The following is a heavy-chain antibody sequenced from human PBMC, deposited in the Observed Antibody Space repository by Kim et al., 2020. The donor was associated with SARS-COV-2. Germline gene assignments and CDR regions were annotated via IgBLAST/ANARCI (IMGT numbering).Heavy chain of an antibody. V-gene: IGHV4-34*01. CDR1: GGSFSGYY. Sequence: SETLSLTCAVYGGSFSGYYWSWIRQPPGKGLEWIGEINHSGSTNYNPPRKSRVTISVDTSKNQFSLKLSSVTAADTAVYYCARGPGIVGALDYWGQGTLVTVSS. J-gene: IGHJ4*02. D-gene: IGHD1-26*01. CDR3: ARGPGIVGALDY. CDR2: INHSGST.